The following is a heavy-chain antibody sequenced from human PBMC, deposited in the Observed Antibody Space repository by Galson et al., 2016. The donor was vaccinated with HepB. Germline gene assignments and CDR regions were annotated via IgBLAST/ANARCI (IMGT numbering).Heavy chain of an antibody. Sequence: ETLSLTCTVSGGSISGYYWSWIRQPPGQGLEWIGYIHYTGSTRYNPSLKGRVTISVDTSNNQFSLKLSSVTAADTAVYYWARLHSHFLEEFDPWGQGTLVTVSS. CDR2: IHYTGST. CDR3: ARLHSHFLEEFDP. V-gene: IGHV4-59*01. CDR1: GGSISGYY. J-gene: IGHJ5*02. D-gene: IGHD2/OR15-2a*01.